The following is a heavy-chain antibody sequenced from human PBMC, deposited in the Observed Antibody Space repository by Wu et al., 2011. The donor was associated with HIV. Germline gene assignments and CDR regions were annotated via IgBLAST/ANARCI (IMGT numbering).Heavy chain of an antibody. J-gene: IGHJ4*02. CDR2: INPNSGGT. CDR3: ARDPSGGVDS. V-gene: IGHV1-2*02. Sequence: QVQLVQSGAEVKKPGASVKVSCKASGYTYTTYGVSWVRQAPGQGLEWMGWINPNSGGTNYAQKFQGRVTMAWDTSISTAYMELSRLRSDDTAVYYCARDPSGGVDSWGQGTLVTVSS. CDR1: GYTYTTYG. D-gene: IGHD3-10*01.